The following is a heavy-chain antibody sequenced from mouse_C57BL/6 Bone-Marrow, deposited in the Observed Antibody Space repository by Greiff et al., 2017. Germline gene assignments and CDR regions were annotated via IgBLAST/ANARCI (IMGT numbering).Heavy chain of an antibody. Sequence: QVQLQQPGAELVMPGASVKLSCKASGYTFTSYWMPWVKQRPGQGLEWIGEIDPSDSYTNYNQKFKGKSTLTVDKSSSTAYMQLSSLTSEDSAVYYCARTTAYFDYWGQGTTLTVSS. CDR3: ARTTAYFDY. J-gene: IGHJ2*01. CDR1: GYTFTSYW. D-gene: IGHD3-2*01. V-gene: IGHV1-69*01. CDR2: IDPSDSYT.